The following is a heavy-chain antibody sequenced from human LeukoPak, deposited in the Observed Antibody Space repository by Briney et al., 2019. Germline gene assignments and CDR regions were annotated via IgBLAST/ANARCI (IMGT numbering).Heavy chain of an antibody. Sequence: PGGSLRLSCTASGFTFGDYGTTWVRQAPGKGLEWVGFIRTKAYGGTTEYAASVRGRFTFSRDDSKSIAYIQMNSLKTEDTAVYYCSSGGFRYWGQGILVTVSS. J-gene: IGHJ4*02. CDR3: SSGGFRY. CDR2: IRTKAYGGTT. CDR1: GFTFGDYG. V-gene: IGHV3-49*04. D-gene: IGHD3-16*01.